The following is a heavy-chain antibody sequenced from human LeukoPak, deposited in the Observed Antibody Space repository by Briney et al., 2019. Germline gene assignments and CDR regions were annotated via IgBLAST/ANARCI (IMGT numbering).Heavy chain of an antibody. D-gene: IGHD3-22*01. V-gene: IGHV1-69*04. CDR1: GGTFSSYA. CDR3: AHYDSSGSSDY. CDR2: IIPILGIA. Sequence: SVKVSCKASGGTFSSYAISWVRQAPGQGLEWMGRIIPILGIANYAQKFQGRVTITADKSTSTAYMGLSSLRSEDTAVYYCAHYDSSGSSDYWGQGTLVTVSS. J-gene: IGHJ4*02.